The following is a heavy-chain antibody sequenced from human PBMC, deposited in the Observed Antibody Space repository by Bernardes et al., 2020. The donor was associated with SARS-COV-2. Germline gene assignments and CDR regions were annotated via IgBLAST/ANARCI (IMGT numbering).Heavy chain of an antibody. J-gene: IGHJ4*02. V-gene: IGHV4-39*01. Sequence: SETLSLTCTVSGGSISSSSYYWGWIRQPPGKGLEWIGSIYSSGSTYYNPSLKSRVTISVDTSKNQFSLKLSSVTAADTAVYYCARHNDNWNDGFDYWGQGTLVTVSS. CDR3: ARHNDNWNDGFDY. CDR1: GGSISSSSYY. D-gene: IGHD1-20*01. CDR2: IYSSGST.